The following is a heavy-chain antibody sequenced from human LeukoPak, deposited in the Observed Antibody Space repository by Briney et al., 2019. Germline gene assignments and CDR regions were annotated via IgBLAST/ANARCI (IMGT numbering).Heavy chain of an antibody. CDR3: ARHQPSTVVTPKHAFDI. J-gene: IGHJ3*02. CDR2: IYTSGST. CDR1: GGSISSYY. V-gene: IGHV4-4*09. D-gene: IGHD4-23*01. Sequence: SETLSLTCTVSGGSISSYYWSWIRQPPGKGLEWIGYIYTSGSTNYNPSLKSRVTTSVDTSKNQFSLKLSSVTAADTAVYYCARHQPSTVVTPKHAFDIWGQGTMVTVSS.